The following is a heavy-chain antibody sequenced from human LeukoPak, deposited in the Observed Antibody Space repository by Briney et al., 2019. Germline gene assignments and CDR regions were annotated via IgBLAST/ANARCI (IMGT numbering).Heavy chain of an antibody. D-gene: IGHD5-12*01. CDR3: VKDGTTDGGYGDFDH. J-gene: IGHJ4*02. V-gene: IGHV3-64D*06. CDR2: ISSNGGST. Sequence: GGSLRLSCSASGFTFSSYAMHWVRQAPGKGLEYVSAISSNGGSTYYADSVKGRFTISRDNSKNTLYLQMSSLRAEDTAVYYCVKDGTTDGGYGDFDHWGQGTLVTVSS. CDR1: GFTFSSYA.